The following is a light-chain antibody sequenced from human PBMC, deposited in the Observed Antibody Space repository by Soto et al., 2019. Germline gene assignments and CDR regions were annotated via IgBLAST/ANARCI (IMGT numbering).Light chain of an antibody. CDR2: GAS. CDR1: QSVSSSY. Sequence: EIGLTQSPGTLSLYPGERATLSCRDSQSVSSSYLAWDQQQPGQAPRLLIYGASSRATGIPDRFSGSGSGTDFTLTISRLEPEDFAVYYCQQYGSSPQTFVQGTKVEIK. CDR3: QQYGSSPQT. J-gene: IGKJ1*01. V-gene: IGKV3-20*01.